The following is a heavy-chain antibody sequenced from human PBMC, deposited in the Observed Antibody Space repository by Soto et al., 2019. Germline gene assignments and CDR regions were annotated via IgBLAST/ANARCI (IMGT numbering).Heavy chain of an antibody. CDR2: IYYSGST. D-gene: IGHD6-19*01. V-gene: IGHV4-31*03. Sequence: QVQLQESGPGLVKPSQTLSLTCTVSGGSISSGGYYWSWIRQHPGKGLEWIGYIYYSGSTYYHPSLESRVTITVDTSKNQFSLKLSSVTAADTAVYYCARGAYKSAVAGTNWGQGTLVTVSS. CDR3: ARGAYKSAVAGTN. CDR1: GGSISSGGYY. J-gene: IGHJ4*02.